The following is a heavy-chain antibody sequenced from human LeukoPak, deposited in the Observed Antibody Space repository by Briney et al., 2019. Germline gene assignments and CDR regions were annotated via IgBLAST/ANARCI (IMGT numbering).Heavy chain of an antibody. V-gene: IGHV3-7*01. Sequence: GGSLRLSCAASGFTFSSYWMTWVRQAPGKGLEWVANLNPDGSRKFYVDSVKSRFTISRDNAKNSLYLQMHSLRAEDTALYYCARDAYDDSSESWGQGTLVTVSS. CDR1: GFTFSSYW. CDR2: LNPDGSRK. CDR3: ARDAYDDSSES. D-gene: IGHD3-3*01. J-gene: IGHJ5*02.